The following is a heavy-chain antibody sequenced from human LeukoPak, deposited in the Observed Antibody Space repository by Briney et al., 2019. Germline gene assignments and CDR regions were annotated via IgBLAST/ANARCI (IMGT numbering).Heavy chain of an antibody. D-gene: IGHD2-21*02. CDR3: ARGGEVVTALVLDLDY. J-gene: IGHJ4*02. CDR1: GFTFSSYA. V-gene: IGHV3-30*01. Sequence: GRSLRLSCAASGFTFSSYAMHWVRQAPGKGLEWVAVISYDGSNKYYADSVKGRFTISRDNSKNTLYLQMNSLRAEDTAVYYCARGGEVVTALVLDLDYWGQGTLVTVSS. CDR2: ISYDGSNK.